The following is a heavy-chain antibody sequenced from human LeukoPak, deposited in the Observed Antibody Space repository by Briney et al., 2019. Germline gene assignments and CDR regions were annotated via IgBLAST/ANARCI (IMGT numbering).Heavy chain of an antibody. CDR1: GYTFTSYG. J-gene: IGHJ6*02. CDR3: ARDVDTAMRNYYYYYSMDV. Sequence: ASVKVSCKASGYTFTSYGISWVRQAPGQGLEWMGWISAYNGNTNYAQKLQGRVTMTTDTSTSTAYMELRSLRSDDTAVYYCARDVDTAMRNYYYYYSMDVWGQGTTVTVSS. CDR2: ISAYNGNT. D-gene: IGHD5-18*01. V-gene: IGHV1-18*01.